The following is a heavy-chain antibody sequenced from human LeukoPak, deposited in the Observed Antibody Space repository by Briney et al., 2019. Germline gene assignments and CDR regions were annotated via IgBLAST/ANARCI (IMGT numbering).Heavy chain of an antibody. CDR2: IYSSGST. J-gene: IGHJ3*02. D-gene: IGHD3-10*01. V-gene: IGHV4-39*07. CDR1: GASISSGSNY. CDR3: ARSDGYGLVGI. Sequence: SETLSFTGSVSGASISSGSNYWGWIRQPPGKTLEWIGSIYSSGSTYYNPSLKSRVIIIIDTPENHFSLTLSSVTAADTAVYYCARSDGYGLVGIWGQGTMVTVSS.